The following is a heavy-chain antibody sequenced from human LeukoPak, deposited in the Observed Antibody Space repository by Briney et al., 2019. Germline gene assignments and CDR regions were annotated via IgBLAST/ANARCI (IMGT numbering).Heavy chain of an antibody. CDR3: VLAPNSNWFDF. CDR2: THYSGTT. CDR1: GDSISGFY. J-gene: IGHJ5*01. V-gene: IGHV4-59*12. D-gene: IGHD2-8*01. Sequence: SETLSLTCSVSGDSISGFYWNWIRQSPEPGLEWISVTHYSGTTNYNPSLKSRVTISIDTSRQQFFLKLSSVSAADTAVYYCVLAPNSNWFDFWGQGTRVTVSS.